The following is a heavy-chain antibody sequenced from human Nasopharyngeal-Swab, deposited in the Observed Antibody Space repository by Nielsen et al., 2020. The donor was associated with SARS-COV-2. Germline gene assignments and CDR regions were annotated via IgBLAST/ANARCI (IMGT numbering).Heavy chain of an antibody. CDR3: VRDYYDSNGYQTPFDY. V-gene: IGHV4-38-2*02. Sequence: SETLSLTCTVSGYSISSGYYWGWIRQPPGKGLEWIGSIYHSGSTYYNPSLKSRVTISVDTSKNQFSLNLRSVTAADTAVYYCVRDYYDSNGYQTPFDYWGQGTLVTVSS. J-gene: IGHJ4*02. D-gene: IGHD3-22*01. CDR2: IYHSGST. CDR1: GYSISSGYY.